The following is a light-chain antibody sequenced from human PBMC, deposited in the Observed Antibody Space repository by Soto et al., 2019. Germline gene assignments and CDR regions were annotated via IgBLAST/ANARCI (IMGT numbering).Light chain of an antibody. J-gene: IGLJ2*01. CDR3: QSYDSSLSGVV. Sequence: QSVLTQPPSVSGAPGQRVTISCTGSSSNIGTRYDVHWYQQLPGTAPKLLIYTNNNRPPGVPDRFSGSKSGTSASLAITGLQAEDEADYYCQSYDSSLSGVVFGGGTKVTVL. V-gene: IGLV1-40*01. CDR2: TNN. CDR1: SSNIGTRYD.